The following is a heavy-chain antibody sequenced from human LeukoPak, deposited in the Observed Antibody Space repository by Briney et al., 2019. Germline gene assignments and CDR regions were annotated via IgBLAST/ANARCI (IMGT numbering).Heavy chain of an antibody. V-gene: IGHV3-48*03. Sequence: PGGSLRLSCAASGFTFSSYEMNWVRQAPGKGLEWVSYISSSGSTMYYADSVKGRFTISRDNAKNSLYLQMNSLRVGDTAVYYCARDRSSSAAPSLTYWGQGTLVTVSS. CDR2: ISSSGSTM. D-gene: IGHD6-13*01. CDR1: GFTFSSYE. CDR3: ARDRSSSAAPSLTY. J-gene: IGHJ4*02.